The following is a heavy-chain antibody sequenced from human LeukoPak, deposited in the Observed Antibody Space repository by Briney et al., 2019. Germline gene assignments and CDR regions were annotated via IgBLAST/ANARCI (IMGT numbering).Heavy chain of an antibody. J-gene: IGHJ4*02. V-gene: IGHV3-21*01. D-gene: IGHD2/OR15-2a*01. CDR3: ARNSGGRRYYFTE. CDR2: ISSSSSYI. Sequence: GGSLRLSCAASGFTFSSYSMNWVRQAPGKGLEWVSSISSSSSYIYYADSVKGRFPISRDNAKNSLYLQMNSLRAEDTAVYYCARNSGGRRYYFTEWGQGTLVTVSS. CDR1: GFTFSSYS.